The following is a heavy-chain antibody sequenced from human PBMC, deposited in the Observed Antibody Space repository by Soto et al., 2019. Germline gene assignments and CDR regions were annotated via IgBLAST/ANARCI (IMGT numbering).Heavy chain of an antibody. Sequence: SVKVSCKASGGTFSSYAISWVRQAPGQGLEWMGGIIPIFGTANYAQKFQGRVTITADKSTSTAYMELSSLRSEDTAVYYCARDFTGYYDSSGYFWFDPWGQGTLVTVSS. CDR3: ARDFTGYYDSSGYFWFDP. CDR1: GGTFSSYA. CDR2: IIPIFGTA. J-gene: IGHJ5*02. D-gene: IGHD3-22*01. V-gene: IGHV1-69*06.